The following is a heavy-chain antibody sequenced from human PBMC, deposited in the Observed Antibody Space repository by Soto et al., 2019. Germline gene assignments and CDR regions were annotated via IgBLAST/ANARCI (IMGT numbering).Heavy chain of an antibody. Sequence: QVQLVQSGAEVRQPASSVKVSCKTSGGTFSSYAISWVRQAPGQGLAWMGGIVPIVDTSTYAQKFQGRVTITGDESTSTVYMELSRLRSDDTAVYDCVRVVAITGYPDNWGQGTLVTVSS. D-gene: IGHD5-12*01. V-gene: IGHV1-69*12. CDR2: IVPIVDTS. CDR1: GGTFSSYA. CDR3: VRVVAITGYPDN. J-gene: IGHJ4*02.